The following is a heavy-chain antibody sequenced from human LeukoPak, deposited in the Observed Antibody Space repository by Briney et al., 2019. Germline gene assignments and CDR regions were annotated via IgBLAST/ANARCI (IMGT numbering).Heavy chain of an antibody. D-gene: IGHD3-22*01. J-gene: IGHJ5*02. CDR2: IYTSGST. CDR3: ARDLDDYYDSSEHWFDP. Sequence: KSSETLSLTCTVSGGSISSGSCYWSWIRQPAGKGLEWIGRIYTSGSTNYNPSLKSRVTISVDTSKNQFSLKLSSVTAADTAVYYCARDLDDYYDSSEHWFDPWGQGTLVTVSS. CDR1: GGSISSGSCY. V-gene: IGHV4-61*02.